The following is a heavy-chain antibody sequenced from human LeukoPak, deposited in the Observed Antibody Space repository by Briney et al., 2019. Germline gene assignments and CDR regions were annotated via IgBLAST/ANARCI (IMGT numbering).Heavy chain of an antibody. V-gene: IGHV4-39*01. D-gene: IGHD6-19*01. CDR3: ARQSGDQSSAWYFDA. CDR1: GASLSSSGHW. CDR2: IHYSGKV. Sequence: SETLSLTCTVSGASLSSSGHWWVWLRQPPGKGLEWIGSIHYSGKVYYNPSLKSRVTTSVDTSTDQFSLRLSSASAADTAIYYCARQSGDQSSAWYFDAWGQGTLVTVSS. J-gene: IGHJ4*02.